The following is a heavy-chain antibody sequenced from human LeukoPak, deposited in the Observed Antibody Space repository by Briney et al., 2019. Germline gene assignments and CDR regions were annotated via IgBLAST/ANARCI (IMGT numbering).Heavy chain of an antibody. CDR3: ARALTAAGTEAFDI. J-gene: IGHJ3*02. V-gene: IGHV4-38-2*02. CDR2: IYRIYHTGTT. CDR1: GGSISGYY. Sequence: SETLSLTCTVSGGSISGYYWGWIRQPPGKGLEWIGSIYRIYHTGTTYYNPSLKSRVTISVDTSKNHFSLKLSSVTAADTAVYYCARALTAAGTEAFDIWGQGTMVTVSS. D-gene: IGHD6-13*01.